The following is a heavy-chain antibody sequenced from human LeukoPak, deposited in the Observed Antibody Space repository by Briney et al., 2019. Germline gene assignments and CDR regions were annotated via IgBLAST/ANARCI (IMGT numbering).Heavy chain of an antibody. Sequence: ASVKVSCKTSGYTFTAYHIHWVRQAPGHGLEWLGWINPNSGGTNLAQNFQGRVTMTRDTSISTAYMELSRLRSDDTAMYYCARCSPGDSSNFYAVLQYWGQGTQVTVST. J-gene: IGHJ4*02. CDR1: GYTFTAYH. D-gene: IGHD3-22*01. CDR2: INPNSGGT. CDR3: ARCSPGDSSNFYAVLQY. V-gene: IGHV1-2*02.